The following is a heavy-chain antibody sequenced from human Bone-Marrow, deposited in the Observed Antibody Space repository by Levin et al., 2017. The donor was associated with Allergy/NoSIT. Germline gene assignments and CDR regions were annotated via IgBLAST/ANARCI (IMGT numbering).Heavy chain of an antibody. CDR1: GFNFSSYA. V-gene: IGHV3-23*01. D-gene: IGHD6-19*01. CDR2: ISASGRKA. Sequence: GGSLRLSCAASGFNFSSYAMTWVRQGPGKGLEWVATISASGRKAYYANSVKGRFTFSRDNSKSTLYLQMHGLRGEDTAVYYCAKGHLVAGCDCWGQGTPVTVSS. J-gene: IGHJ4*02. CDR3: AKGHLVAGCDC.